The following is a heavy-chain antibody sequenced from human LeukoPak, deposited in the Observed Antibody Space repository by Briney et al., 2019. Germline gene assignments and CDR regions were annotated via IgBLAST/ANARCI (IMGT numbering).Heavy chain of an antibody. V-gene: IGHV4-59*02. CDR2: IYHSGST. CDR3: ARSVRGGFFDY. CDR1: GDSVSNYF. J-gene: IGHJ4*02. D-gene: IGHD3-10*01. Sequence: PSETLSLTCTDSGDSVSNYFWTWIRQPPGKGLEWIGYIYHSGSTYYNPSLKSRVTISVDRSKNQFSLKLSSVTAADTAVYYCARSVRGGFFDYWGQGTLVTVSS.